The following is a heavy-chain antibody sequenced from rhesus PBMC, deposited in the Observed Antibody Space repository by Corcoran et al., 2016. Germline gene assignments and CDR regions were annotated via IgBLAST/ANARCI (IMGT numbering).Heavy chain of an antibody. D-gene: IGHD4-29*01. CDR2: IYGSGSST. J-gene: IGHJ4*01. CDR1: GGSISSSY. V-gene: IGHV4-169*02. Sequence: QLQLQESGPGLVKPSETLSVTCAVSGGSISSSYWSWIRQAPGKGLEWIGYIYGSGSSTKYNPSLTCRVALSVYTSKNQLSLKLSSVTAADTAVYYCARDVSVAAKGDFDYWGQGVLVTVSS. CDR3: ARDVSVAAKGDFDY.